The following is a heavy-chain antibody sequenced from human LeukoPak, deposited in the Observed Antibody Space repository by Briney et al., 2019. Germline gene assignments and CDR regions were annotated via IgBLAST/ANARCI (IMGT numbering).Heavy chain of an antibody. V-gene: IGHV3-33*01. J-gene: IGHJ5*02. Sequence: PGGSLRLSCAASGFIFSSYGMHWVRQAPGKGLEWAALIWYDGSRKFYADSVKGRFTISRDDSKNTLYLQMKSLRVEDTAVYFCARDRGGLAVAGRFDPWGQGTLVTVSS. CDR2: IWYDGSRK. CDR1: GFIFSSYG. D-gene: IGHD6-19*01. CDR3: ARDRGGLAVAGRFDP.